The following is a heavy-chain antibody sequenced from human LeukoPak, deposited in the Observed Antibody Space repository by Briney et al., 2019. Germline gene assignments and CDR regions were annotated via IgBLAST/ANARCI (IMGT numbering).Heavy chain of an antibody. CDR2: IKQDGSEK. J-gene: IGHJ4*02. D-gene: IGHD3-3*01. V-gene: IGHV3-7*01. CDR1: GFTFSSYW. Sequence: GGSLRLSCAASGFTFSSYWMSWVRQAPGKGLEWVANIKQDGSEKYYVDSVKGRFTISRDNAKNSLYLQMNSLRAEDTAVYYCARGGTHRITIFGVVTLRPFDYWGQGTLVTVSS. CDR3: ARGGTHRITIFGVVTLRPFDY.